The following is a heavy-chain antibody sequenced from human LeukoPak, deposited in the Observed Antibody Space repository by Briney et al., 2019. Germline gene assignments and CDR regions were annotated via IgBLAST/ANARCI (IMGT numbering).Heavy chain of an antibody. J-gene: IGHJ3*02. CDR1: GYTFTSYD. CDR3: ARSRSEDGSCYSDRCSFDI. D-gene: IGHD2-15*01. CDR2: MNPNSGNT. Sequence: GASVKVSCKASGYTFTSYDINWVRQATGQGLEWMGWMNPNSGNTGYAQKFQGRVTITRNTSISTAYMELSSLRSEDTAVYYCARSRSEDGSCYSDRCSFDIWGQGTMVTVSS. V-gene: IGHV1-8*03.